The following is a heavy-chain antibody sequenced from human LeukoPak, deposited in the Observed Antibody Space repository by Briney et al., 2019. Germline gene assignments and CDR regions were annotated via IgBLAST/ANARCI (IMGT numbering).Heavy chain of an antibody. D-gene: IGHD6-13*01. CDR3: ARGPSSSWYMTYYYYYMDV. V-gene: IGHV3-30-3*01. CDR1: GFTFSSYA. Sequence: GGSLRLSCAASGFTFSSYAMHWVRQAPGKGLEWVAVISYVGSNKYYADSVKGRFTISRDNSKNTLYLQMNSLRAEDTAVYYCARGPSSSWYMTYYYYYMDVWGKGTTVTVSS. J-gene: IGHJ6*03. CDR2: ISYVGSNK.